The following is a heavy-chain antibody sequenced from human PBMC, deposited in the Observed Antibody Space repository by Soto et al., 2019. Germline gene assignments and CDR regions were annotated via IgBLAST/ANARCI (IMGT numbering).Heavy chain of an antibody. D-gene: IGHD2-8*02. J-gene: IGHJ5*02. V-gene: IGHV4-30-4*01. CDR3: AGFSVVEATGINWFDP. CDR2: IYYTGST. Sequence: PSETLSLTCTVSGDSISSGDYYWSWIRQPPGKGLEWIGYIYYTGSTYYNPSLKSRITISVDTSKNRFSLKLTSVTAADTAVYYCAGFSVVEATGINWFDPWGRGTLVTVSS. CDR1: GDSISSGDYY.